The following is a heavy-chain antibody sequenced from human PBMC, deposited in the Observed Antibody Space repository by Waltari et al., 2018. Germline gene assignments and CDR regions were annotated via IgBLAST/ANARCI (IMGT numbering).Heavy chain of an antibody. Sequence: EVQLLESGGGLVQPGGSLSLSCAASGFTFSRYDMSWVSPSPGKGLEWVSASSGSGGSTYYAGSVKGRFTIARDNSKNTLYLQMNSLRAEDTAVYYCAKVIWAYSSSWYSFDYWGQGTLVTVSS. V-gene: IGHV3-23*01. J-gene: IGHJ4*02. CDR2: SSGSGGST. CDR1: GFTFSRYD. D-gene: IGHD6-6*01. CDR3: AKVIWAYSSSWYSFDY.